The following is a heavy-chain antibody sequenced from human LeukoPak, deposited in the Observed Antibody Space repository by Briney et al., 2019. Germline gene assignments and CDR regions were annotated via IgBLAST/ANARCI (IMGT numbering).Heavy chain of an antibody. J-gene: IGHJ5*02. V-gene: IGHV3-30*02. D-gene: IGHD5-18*01. Sequence: GGSVRLSCAASGFTFSSYGMHWVRQAPGKGLEWVAFIRYDGSNKYYADSVKGRFTISRDNSKNRLYLQMNSLRAEDTAVYYCAKEAGYSYGLSWFDPWGQGTLVTVSS. CDR1: GFTFSSYG. CDR2: IRYDGSNK. CDR3: AKEAGYSYGLSWFDP.